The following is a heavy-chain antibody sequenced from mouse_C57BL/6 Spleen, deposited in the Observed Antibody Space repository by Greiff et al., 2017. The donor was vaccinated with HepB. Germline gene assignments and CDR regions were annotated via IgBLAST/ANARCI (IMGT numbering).Heavy chain of an antibody. V-gene: IGHV1-62-2*01. CDR3: ARHEGVYGSGYPAWFAY. CDR1: GYTFTEYT. CDR2: FYPGSGSI. J-gene: IGHJ3*01. D-gene: IGHD3-2*02. Sequence: VKVVESGAELVKPGASVKLSCKASGYTFTEYTIHWVKQRSGQGLEWIGWFYPGSGSIKYNEKFKDKATLTADKSSSTVYMELSRLTSEDSAVYFCARHEGVYGSGYPAWFAYWGQGTLVTVSA.